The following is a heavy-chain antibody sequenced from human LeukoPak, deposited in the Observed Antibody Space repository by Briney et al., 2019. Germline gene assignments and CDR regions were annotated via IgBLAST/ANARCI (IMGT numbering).Heavy chain of an antibody. CDR1: GGSISNYF. CDR3: ARDRHYGDYVDYYYYMDV. D-gene: IGHD4-17*01. V-gene: IGHV4-59*12. Sequence: PSETLSLTCTVSGGSISNYFWSWIRQPPGKGLDWIGYIYYTGSTNYNPSLKSRVTISIDTSKNQFSLKLSSVTAADTAVYYCARDRHYGDYVDYYYYMDVWGKGTTVTVSS. J-gene: IGHJ6*03. CDR2: IYYTGST.